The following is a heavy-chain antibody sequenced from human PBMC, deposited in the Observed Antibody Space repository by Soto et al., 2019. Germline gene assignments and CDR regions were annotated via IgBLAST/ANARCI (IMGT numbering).Heavy chain of an antibody. D-gene: IGHD2-2*01. CDR3: AGGYCSSTSCYYYYYGMDV. Sequence: QVQLQQWGAGLLKPSETLSLTCAVYGGSFSGYYWSWIRQPPGKGLEWIGEINHSGSTNYNPSLKSRVTISVDTSKHQFSLKLSSVTAADTAVYYCAGGYCSSTSCYYYYYGMDVWGHGTTVTVSS. CDR2: INHSGST. V-gene: IGHV4-34*01. CDR1: GGSFSGYY. J-gene: IGHJ6*02.